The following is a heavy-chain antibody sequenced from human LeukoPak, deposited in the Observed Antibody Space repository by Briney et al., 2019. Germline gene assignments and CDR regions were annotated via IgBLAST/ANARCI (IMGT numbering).Heavy chain of an antibody. Sequence: GGSLRLSCAASGFTFSRYWMSWVRQAPGKGLEWVSSISSSSSYIYYADSVKGRFTISRDNAKNSLYLQMNSLRAEDTAVYYCARGRSSGWYVSVYWGQGTLVTVSS. V-gene: IGHV3-21*01. D-gene: IGHD6-19*01. CDR2: ISSSSSYI. CDR1: GFTFSRYW. CDR3: ARGRSSGWYVSVY. J-gene: IGHJ4*02.